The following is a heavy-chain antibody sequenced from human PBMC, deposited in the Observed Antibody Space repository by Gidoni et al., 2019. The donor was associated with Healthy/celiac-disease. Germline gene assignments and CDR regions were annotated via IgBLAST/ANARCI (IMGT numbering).Heavy chain of an antibody. CDR2: ISSSSSYI. D-gene: IGHD6-6*01. J-gene: IGHJ4*02. CDR1: GFPFSSYS. CDR3: AREYSSSSYFDY. Sequence: EVQLVESGGGLVKPGGSLRLSCAATGFPFSSYSMNWVRQAPGKGLEGVSSISSSSSYIYYADSVKGRFTISRDNAKNSLYLQMNSLRAEDTAVYYCAREYSSSSYFDYWGQGTLVTVSS. V-gene: IGHV3-21*01.